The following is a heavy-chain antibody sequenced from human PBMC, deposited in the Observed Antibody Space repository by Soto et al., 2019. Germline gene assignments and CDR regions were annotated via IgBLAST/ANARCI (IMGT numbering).Heavy chain of an antibody. Sequence: PSETLSLTCTASGGSISSSSYYWGWIRQPPGKGLEWIGSIYYSGSTYYNPSLKSRFTISRDNSKNTLYLQMTSLRAEDTAVYYCAKQSGSGSYYNVGSGGHFDYWGQGTLVTVSS. CDR1: GGSISSSSYY. V-gene: IGHV4-39*01. D-gene: IGHD3-10*01. CDR2: IYYSGST. J-gene: IGHJ4*02. CDR3: AKQSGSGSYYNVGSGGHFDY.